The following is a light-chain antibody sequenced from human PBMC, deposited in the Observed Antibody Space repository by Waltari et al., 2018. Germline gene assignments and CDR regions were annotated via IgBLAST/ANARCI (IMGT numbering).Light chain of an antibody. J-gene: IGLJ2*01. CDR2: RGR. CDR1: SSDVGSFNL. V-gene: IGLV2-23*01. CDR3: CSYAGSSTVV. Sequence: QSALTQPASVSVSPGQSITIPCTGNSSDVGSFNLVSWYQQHQGKAPKAMIYRGRKLPSGVSNRFSGSKSGNTASLTIYGLQAEDEADYYCCSYAGSSTVVFGGGTKLTVL.